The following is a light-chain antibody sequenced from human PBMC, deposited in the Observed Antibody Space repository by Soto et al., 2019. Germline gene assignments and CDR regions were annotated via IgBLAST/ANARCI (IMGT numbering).Light chain of an antibody. V-gene: IGKV3-20*01. J-gene: IGKJ1*01. Sequence: ENVVTHSPGTLSLSPGARATLSCRASQSVSNNYLAWYQQKPGQAPRLLIYGASNRATGIPDRFIVIGSGADFTLPFSRLEPEDFAVDDCQQYGSSGTFGQGTKVDI. CDR2: GAS. CDR3: QQYGSSGT. CDR1: QSVSNNY.